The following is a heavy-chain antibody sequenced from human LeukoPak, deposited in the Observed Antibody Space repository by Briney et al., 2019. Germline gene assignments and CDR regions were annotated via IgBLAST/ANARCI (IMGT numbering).Heavy chain of an antibody. Sequence: GGSLRLSCSASGFTVSSNYMSWVRQAPGKGLEWVSEIYSDGSTYYAASVKGRSSISRDNSKNTVYLQMNSLRAEDTAVYYCATGLWFGKYLDVWGKGTTVTISS. V-gene: IGHV3-53*01. J-gene: IGHJ6*04. CDR2: IYSDGST. CDR3: ATGLWFGKYLDV. CDR1: GFTVSSNY. D-gene: IGHD3-10*01.